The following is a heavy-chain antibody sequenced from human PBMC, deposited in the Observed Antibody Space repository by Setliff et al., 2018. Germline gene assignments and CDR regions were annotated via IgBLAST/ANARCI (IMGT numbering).Heavy chain of an antibody. V-gene: IGHV3-74*01. CDR1: GLTFTSHW. Sequence: GGSLRLSCAASGLTFTSHWMHWVRQAPGKGLVWVSRINIDGSYTSYADSVKGRFIISRDNAKNTLYLQMNSLRAEDTAVYYCATGTTPQAFDIWGQGTTVTVSS. J-gene: IGHJ3*02. CDR2: INIDGSYT. D-gene: IGHD1-7*01. CDR3: ATGTTPQAFDI.